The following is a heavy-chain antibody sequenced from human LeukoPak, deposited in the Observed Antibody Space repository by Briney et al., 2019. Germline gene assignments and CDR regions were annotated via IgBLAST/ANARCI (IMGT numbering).Heavy chain of an antibody. D-gene: IGHD7-27*01. V-gene: IGHV3-66*01. CDR2: IYSGGST. CDR3: ALSPPQLGIYFDY. J-gene: IGHJ4*02. Sequence: PGGSLRLSCAASGFTVSSNYMSWVRQAPGKGLEWVSVIYSGGSTYYADSVKGRFTISRDKSKNTLYLQMNSLRAEDTAVYYCALSPPQLGIYFDYWGQGTLVTVSS. CDR1: GFTVSSNY.